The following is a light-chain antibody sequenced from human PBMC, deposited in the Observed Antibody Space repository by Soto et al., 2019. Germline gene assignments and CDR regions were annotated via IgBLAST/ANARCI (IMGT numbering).Light chain of an antibody. J-gene: IGLJ1*01. CDR1: SSSIGAGYD. CDR3: QSYDNSLSGSGV. Sequence: QSVLTQPPSVSGAPGQRVTISCTGSSSSIGAGYDVHWYQQLPGTAPKLLIYGNNNRPSGVPDRFSGSKSGTSASLAITGLQAEDEADYYCQSYDNSLSGSGVFGTGTKVTVL. V-gene: IGLV1-40*01. CDR2: GNN.